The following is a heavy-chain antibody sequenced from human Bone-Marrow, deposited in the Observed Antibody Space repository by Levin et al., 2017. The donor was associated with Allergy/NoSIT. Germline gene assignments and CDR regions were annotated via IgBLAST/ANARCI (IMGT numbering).Heavy chain of an antibody. V-gene: IGHV3-30-3*01. CDR1: GFTFQNYA. J-gene: IGHJ6*03. CDR2: ISYDAYNN. Sequence: QAGGSLRLSCAASGFTFQNYAMHWVRQAPGKGLEWVAAISYDAYNNYYADSVKGRFTISRDNSKNTLYLQMSSLGPEDTAVYFCARDPKTDTPYYYYYYMDVWGKGTSVTVSS. CDR3: ARDPKTDTPYYYYYYMDV.